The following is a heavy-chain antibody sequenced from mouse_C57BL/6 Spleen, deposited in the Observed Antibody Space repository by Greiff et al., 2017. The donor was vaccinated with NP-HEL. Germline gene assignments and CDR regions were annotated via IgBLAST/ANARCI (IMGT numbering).Heavy chain of an antibody. CDR1: GYTFTTYP. CDR2: FHPYNDDT. D-gene: IGHD1-1*01. V-gene: IGHV1-47*01. J-gene: IGHJ3*01. Sequence: QVQLQQSGPELVKPGASVKMSCKASGYTFTTYPIEWMKQNHGKSLEWIGNFHPYNDDTKYNEKFKGKATLTVEKSSSTVYLELSRLTSDDSAVYYCASPPDYGSSHPFAYWGQGTLVTVSA. CDR3: ASPPDYGSSHPFAY.